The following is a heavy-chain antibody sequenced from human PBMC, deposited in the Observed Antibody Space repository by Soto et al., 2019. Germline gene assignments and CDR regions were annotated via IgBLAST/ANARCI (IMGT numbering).Heavy chain of an antibody. CDR1: GFTFDNYG. V-gene: IGHV3-30*18. J-gene: IGHJ4*02. CDR2: ISFDGRNT. CDR3: VKQSGPGSYYKVGSGGHFDH. Sequence: QVKLVESGGGVVQPGTSLRLSCDASGFTFDNYGMHWVRQAPGKGLEWVIVISFDGRNTDYADSVKGRFTISRDNSKNKVYLQMNSLRAEDTAVYYCVKQSGPGSYYKVGSGGHFDHWGQGTLVTVSS. D-gene: IGHD3-10*01.